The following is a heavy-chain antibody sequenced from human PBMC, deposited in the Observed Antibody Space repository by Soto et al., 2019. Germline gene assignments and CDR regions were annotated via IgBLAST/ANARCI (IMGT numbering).Heavy chain of an antibody. CDR2: ISGDGRTT. Sequence: HAGCVRHSGGDSGFVFMGYGMSWIRQSPGKGLEWVSVISGDGRTTDYADAVKGRFTISRDNSRDTLYLQVNSLRAEDTAVYYCAKRNGDSSSSDSRAIQYWGQGPLVTAPQ. CDR3: AKRNGDSSSSDSRAIQY. V-gene: IGHV3-23*01. J-gene: IGHJ4*02. D-gene: IGHD6-6*01. CDR1: GFVFMGYG.